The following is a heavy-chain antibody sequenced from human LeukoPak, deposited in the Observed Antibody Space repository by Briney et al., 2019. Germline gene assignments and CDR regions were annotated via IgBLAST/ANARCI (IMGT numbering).Heavy chain of an antibody. Sequence: GSLRLSCAASGFTFSSYSMNWVRQAPGKGLEWVSHITASGTAMFYADFVKGRFTISRDNAKNSLYLQMNSLRDEDTAVYYCAGSGSYRFDYWGQGTLVTVSS. D-gene: IGHD1-26*01. CDR2: ITASGTAM. CDR3: AGSGSYRFDY. J-gene: IGHJ4*02. CDR1: GFTFSSYS. V-gene: IGHV3-48*02.